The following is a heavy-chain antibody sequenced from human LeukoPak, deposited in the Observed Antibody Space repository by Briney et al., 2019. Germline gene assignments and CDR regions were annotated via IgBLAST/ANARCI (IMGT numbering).Heavy chain of an antibody. D-gene: IGHD6-13*01. CDR1: GVSISSYY. Sequence: SETLSLTCTVSGVSISSYYWSWIRQPPGKGLEWIGYIYYSGSTNYNPSLKSRVTISVDTSKNQFSLKLSSVTAADTAVYYCARHVARIAAAGTVWWFDPWGQGTLVTVSS. CDR3: ARHVARIAAAGTVWWFDP. V-gene: IGHV4-59*08. CDR2: IYYSGST. J-gene: IGHJ5*02.